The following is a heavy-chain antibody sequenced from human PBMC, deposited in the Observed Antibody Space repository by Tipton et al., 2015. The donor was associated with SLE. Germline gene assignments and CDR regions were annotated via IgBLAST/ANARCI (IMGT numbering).Heavy chain of an antibody. J-gene: IGHJ4*02. V-gene: IGHV4-39*01. CDR1: GGSISSMISY. CDR2: FHYRGNT. D-gene: IGHD6-19*01. Sequence: LRLSCTVSGGSISSMISYWGWIRQPPGKGLEWIGIFHYRGNTYYNPSLKSRVTISVDTSKNQFSLKLSAVTAADTAFYYCATPSQWLVQGYFDYWGQGTLVTVS. CDR3: ATPSQWLVQGYFDY.